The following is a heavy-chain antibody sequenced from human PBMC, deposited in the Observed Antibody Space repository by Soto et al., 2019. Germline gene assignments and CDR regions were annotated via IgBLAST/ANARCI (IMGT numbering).Heavy chain of an antibody. CDR1: GITLSSHS. J-gene: IGHJ6*02. D-gene: IGHD2-8*01. Sequence: PGGSLRLSCVASGITLSSHSMNWVRQAPGKGLEWVSYISSSSSTIYYADSVKGRFTISRDNAKNSLYLQMNSLRAEDTAVYYCAARVDNGYYYYGMDVWGQGTTVTVSS. CDR2: ISSSSSTI. V-gene: IGHV3-48*01. CDR3: AARVDNGYYYYGMDV.